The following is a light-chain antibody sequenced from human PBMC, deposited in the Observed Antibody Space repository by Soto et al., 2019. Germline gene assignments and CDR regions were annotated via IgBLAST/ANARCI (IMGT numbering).Light chain of an antibody. CDR1: QGISSY. V-gene: IGKV1-9*01. CDR3: QQVDSYALT. CDR2: GAS. Sequence: DIQLTQSPSFLSASVGDRVTITCRASQGISSYLAWYQQKPGKATKLLIYGASTLQSGVPSRLSGSGSGTEITLTISSLRPEEFATYYCQQVDSYALTFGGGTKVEIK. J-gene: IGKJ4*01.